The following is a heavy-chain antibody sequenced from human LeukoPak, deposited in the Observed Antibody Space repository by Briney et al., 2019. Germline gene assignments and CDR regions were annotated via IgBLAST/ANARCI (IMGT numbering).Heavy chain of an antibody. V-gene: IGHV4-4*07. Sequence: SETLTLTCTVSGGSISSYYWSWIRQPAGKGLEWIGRIYTSGRTNYNPSLKSRVTISVDTSKNQFSLKLSSVTAADTAVYYCASSAINGDSYFDYSGQGTLVTVSS. CDR2: IYTSGRT. CDR3: ASSAINGDSYFDY. D-gene: IGHD4-17*01. J-gene: IGHJ4*02. CDR1: GGSISSYY.